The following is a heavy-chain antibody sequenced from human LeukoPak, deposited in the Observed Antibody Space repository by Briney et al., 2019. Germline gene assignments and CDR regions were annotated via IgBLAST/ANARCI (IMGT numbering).Heavy chain of an antibody. J-gene: IGHJ4*02. CDR1: GFTFSSYA. CDR3: ARDGRDCSSTSCYLPSYYFDY. Sequence: GGSLRLSCAASGFTFSSYAMSWVRQAPGKGLEWVSAISGSGGRTYYADSVKGRFTISRDNSKNTLYLQMNSLRAEDTAVYYCARDGRDCSSTSCYLPSYYFDYWGRGTLVTVSS. V-gene: IGHV3-23*01. CDR2: ISGSGGRT. D-gene: IGHD2-2*01.